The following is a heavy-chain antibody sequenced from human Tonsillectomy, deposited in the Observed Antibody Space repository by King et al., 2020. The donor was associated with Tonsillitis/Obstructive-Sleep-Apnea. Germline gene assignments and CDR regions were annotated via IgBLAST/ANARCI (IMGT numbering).Heavy chain of an antibody. D-gene: IGHD2-2*01. CDR2: ISWNSDTE. V-gene: IGHV3-9*01. J-gene: IGHJ6*03. Sequence: VQLVESGGGLVQPGRSLRLSCAASGFTFDDYAMHWVRQAPGKGLEWVTGISWNSDTEAYADSVKGRFTISRDNAMSSLYLQMYSLRPEDTAFYYCAKARASTSSYYYYMDVWGNGTTVTVS. CDR1: GFTFDDYA. CDR3: AKARASTSSYYYYMDV.